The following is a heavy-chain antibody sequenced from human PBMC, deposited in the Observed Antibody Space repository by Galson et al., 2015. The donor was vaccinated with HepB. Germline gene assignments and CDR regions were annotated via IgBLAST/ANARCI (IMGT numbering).Heavy chain of an antibody. D-gene: IGHD2-2*01. Sequence: ALRLSCAASGFTFSSSSMNWVRQAPGKGLQWVSYISVSSSTIYYADSLKGRFTISRDNAKNSLYLQMNSLRDEDTAVYFCARGRYCTSTGCYGDFDYWGQGILVTVSS. CDR2: ISVSSSTI. J-gene: IGHJ4*02. CDR1: GFTFSSSS. V-gene: IGHV3-48*02. CDR3: ARGRYCTSTGCYGDFDY.